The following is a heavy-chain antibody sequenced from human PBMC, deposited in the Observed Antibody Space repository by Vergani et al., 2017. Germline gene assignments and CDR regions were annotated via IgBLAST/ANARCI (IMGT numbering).Heavy chain of an antibody. CDR2: IYYSGST. D-gene: IGHD2-2*01. Sequence: QVQLQESGPGLVKPSETLSLTCTVPGGSISSYYWSWIRQPPGKGLEWVGYIYYSGSTHYNPSLKSRVTIAVDTSKNQFSLKLSSVTAADTAVYYWGGWGSTYQLLLDAFDIWGQGTMVTVSS. CDR3: GGWGSTYQLLLDAFDI. CDR1: GGSISSYY. V-gene: IGHV4-59*01. J-gene: IGHJ3*02.